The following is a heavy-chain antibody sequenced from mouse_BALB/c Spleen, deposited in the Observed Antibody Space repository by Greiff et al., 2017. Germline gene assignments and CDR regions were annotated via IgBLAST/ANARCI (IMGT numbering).Heavy chain of an antibody. CDR2: ISSGGGST. J-gene: IGHJ4*01. Sequence: EVQVVESGGGLVKPGGSLKLSCAASGFAFSSYDMSWVRQTPEKRLEWVAYISSGGGSTYYPDTVKGRFTIARDNAKNTLYLQMSSLKSEDTAMYYCARHTITTVVAPYAMDYWGQGTSVTVSS. CDR3: ARHTITTVVAPYAMDY. CDR1: GFAFSSYD. D-gene: IGHD1-1*01. V-gene: IGHV5-12-1*01.